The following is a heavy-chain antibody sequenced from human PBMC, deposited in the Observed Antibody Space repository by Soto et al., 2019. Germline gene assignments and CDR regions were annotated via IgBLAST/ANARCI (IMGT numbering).Heavy chain of an antibody. J-gene: IGHJ6*01. CDR1: GYSFTSYW. D-gene: IGHD3-3*01. CDR2: IDPSDSYT. V-gene: IGHV5-10-1*01. Sequence: PGESLKISCKGSGYSFTSYWISWVRQMPGKGLEWMGRIDPSDSYTNYSPSFQGHVTISADKSISTAYLQWSSLKASDTAMYYCARHPILGVVINTYYYGLDVWGQGTTVTVSS. CDR3: ARHPILGVVINTYYYGLDV.